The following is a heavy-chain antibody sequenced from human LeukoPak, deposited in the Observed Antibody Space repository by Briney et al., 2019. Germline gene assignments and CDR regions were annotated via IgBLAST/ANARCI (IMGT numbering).Heavy chain of an antibody. J-gene: IGHJ4*02. V-gene: IGHV3-23*01. D-gene: IGHD6-19*01. Sequence: GGSPRLSCAASGFTFSSYAMSWVRQAPGKGLEWVSAISGSGGSTYYADSVKGRFTISRDNSKNTLYLQMNSLRAEDTAVYYCAKDRYSSGWYPPRLFDYWGQGTLVTVSS. CDR2: ISGSGGST. CDR3: AKDRYSSGWYPPRLFDY. CDR1: GFTFSSYA.